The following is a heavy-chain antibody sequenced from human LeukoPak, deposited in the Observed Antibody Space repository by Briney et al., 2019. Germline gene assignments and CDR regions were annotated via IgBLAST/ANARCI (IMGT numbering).Heavy chain of an antibody. CDR3: ARERRIAVAGTMAFDY. CDR2: IYYSGST. CDR1: GGSISSYY. D-gene: IGHD6-19*01. Sequence: SETLSLTCTVSGGSISSYYWSWIRQPPGKGLEWIGYIYYSGSTNYNPSLKSRVTISVDTSKNQFSLKLSSVTAADTAVYYCARERRIAVAGTMAFDYWGQGTLVTVSS. V-gene: IGHV4-59*01. J-gene: IGHJ4*02.